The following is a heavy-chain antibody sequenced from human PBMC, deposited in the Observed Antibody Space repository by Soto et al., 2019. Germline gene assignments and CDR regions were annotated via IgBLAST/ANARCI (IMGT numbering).Heavy chain of an antibody. CDR2: INPSGGST. CDR3: ARVSHPYSGSLNSLPLFDY. J-gene: IGHJ4*02. CDR1: GYTFTIYH. V-gene: IGHV1-46*01. Sequence: ASVKVSCKASGYTFTIYHIHWVRQAPGQGLEWMGIINPSGGSTTYTQRFQGRLTMTRDTSTSTVYLDMSSLRSDDTAVYYCARVSHPYSGSLNSLPLFDYWGQGTLVTVSS. D-gene: IGHD1-26*01.